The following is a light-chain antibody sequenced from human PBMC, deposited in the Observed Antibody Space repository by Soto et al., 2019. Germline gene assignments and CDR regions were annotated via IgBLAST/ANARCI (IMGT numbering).Light chain of an antibody. CDR2: GAS. J-gene: IGKJ1*01. CDR1: QSVSSSY. CDR3: QQYDSSPKR. Sequence: EIVLTQSPGTLSLSPGERATLSCRASQSVSSSYLAWYQQKPGQAPRLLIYGASSRATGIPDRFSGTGSGTDFTLTISRLEPEDFAVYYCQQYDSSPKRFGQGTNEDIK. V-gene: IGKV3-20*01.